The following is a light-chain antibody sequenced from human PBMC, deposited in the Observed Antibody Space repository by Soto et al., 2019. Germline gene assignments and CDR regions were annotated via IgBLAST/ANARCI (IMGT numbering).Light chain of an antibody. V-gene: IGKV3-11*01. J-gene: IGKJ1*01. CDR1: QSVGSW. Sequence: EIVLTQSPATLSLSPGERATLSCRASQSVGSWLAWYQQKHGQPPRLLIYDVSNRATGIPARFSGSGSGTDFTLTISSLDPEDFAVYYCQQRHWPWTFGQGTTVEVK. CDR3: QQRHWPWT. CDR2: DVS.